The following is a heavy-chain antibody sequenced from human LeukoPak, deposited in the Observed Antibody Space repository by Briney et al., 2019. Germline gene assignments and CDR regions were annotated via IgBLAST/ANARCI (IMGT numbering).Heavy chain of an antibody. CDR3: ARDPAAGTGSDYYYYGMDV. CDR2: ISYDGSNK. J-gene: IGHJ6*02. D-gene: IGHD6-13*01. CDR1: GFTSSSYA. Sequence: GRSLRLSCAASGFTSSSYAMHWVRQAPGKGLEWVAVISYDGSNKYYADSVKGRFTISRDNSKNTLYLQMNSLRAEDTAVYYCARDPAAGTGSDYYYYGMDVWGQGTTVTVSS. V-gene: IGHV3-30-3*01.